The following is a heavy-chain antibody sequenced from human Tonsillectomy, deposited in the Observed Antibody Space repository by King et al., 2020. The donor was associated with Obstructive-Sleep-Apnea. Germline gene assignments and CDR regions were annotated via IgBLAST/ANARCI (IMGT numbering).Heavy chain of an antibody. Sequence: QLQESGPGLVKPSETLSLTCTVSGVSISSSSYYWGWIRQPPGKGLEWIGSIYYSGSPYYNPSLNSRVTLSVATSKNQFSLKLSSVTAADTAVYYCARVDRGVDYYYGMDVWGQGTTVTVSS. CDR1: GVSISSSSYY. CDR3: ARVDRGVDYYYGMDV. D-gene: IGHD3-10*01. J-gene: IGHJ6*02. V-gene: IGHV4-39*07. CDR2: IYYSGSP.